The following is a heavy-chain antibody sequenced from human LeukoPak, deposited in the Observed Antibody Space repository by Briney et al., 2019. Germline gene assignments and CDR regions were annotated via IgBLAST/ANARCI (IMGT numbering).Heavy chain of an antibody. CDR1: GFTFSNYA. Sequence: GGSLRLSCAASGFTFSNYAVHWVRQAPGKGLEWVTLIRSGGSNKYYADSVKGRFTISRDNSKNTLYLQMNSLRVEDTAVYYCAQTSSGSSGWYEHWGQGTLVTVSS. CDR3: AQTSSGSSGWYEH. CDR2: IRSGGSNK. V-gene: IGHV3-30*02. D-gene: IGHD3-10*01. J-gene: IGHJ5*02.